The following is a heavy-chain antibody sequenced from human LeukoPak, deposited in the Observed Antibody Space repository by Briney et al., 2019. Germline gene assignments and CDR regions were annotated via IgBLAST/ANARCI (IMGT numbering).Heavy chain of an antibody. CDR3: ARGSNYCSSISSHMND. CDR1: EFTFSSYN. D-gene: IGHD2-2*01. V-gene: IGHV3-21*01. Sequence: QAGGSLRLSCAASEFTFSSYNMNWVRQAPGKGLEWVSSISSFSSYIYYADSVKGRFTISRDNAKNSLYLQMNSLRAEDTAVYYCARGSNYCSSISSHMNDWGQGTLVTVSS. J-gene: IGHJ4*02. CDR2: ISSFSSYI.